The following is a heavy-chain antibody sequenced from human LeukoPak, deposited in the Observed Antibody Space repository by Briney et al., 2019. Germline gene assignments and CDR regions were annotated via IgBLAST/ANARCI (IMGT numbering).Heavy chain of an antibody. CDR3: ARGPFDSSSWYYPQEYYFDY. J-gene: IGHJ4*02. CDR1: GGSISSSSYY. V-gene: IGHV4-39*07. D-gene: IGHD6-13*01. CDR2: IYYSGST. Sequence: SETLSLTCTVSGGSISSSSYYWGWIRQPPGKGLEWIGSIYYSGSTYYNPSLKSRVTISVDTSKNQFSLKLSSVTAADTAVYYCARGPFDSSSWYYPQEYYFDYWGQGTLVTVSS.